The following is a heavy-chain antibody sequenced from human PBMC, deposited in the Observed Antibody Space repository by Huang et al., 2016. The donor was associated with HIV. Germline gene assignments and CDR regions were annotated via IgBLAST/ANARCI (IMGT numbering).Heavy chain of an antibody. V-gene: IGHV3-48*01. CDR1: GFSFDSYS. D-gene: IGHD1-26*01. CDR2: ISSSGGNI. J-gene: IGHJ4*02. CDR3: VRDAGGKNF. Sequence: VQLVESGGGLVRPGGSLRLSCAASGFSFDSYSMTWVRQAPGKTLEWLADISSSGGNIYYADSVKGRFTISRDNARNSLFLQLSSLRVEDTAVYHCVRDAGGKNFWGQGTLVSVSS.